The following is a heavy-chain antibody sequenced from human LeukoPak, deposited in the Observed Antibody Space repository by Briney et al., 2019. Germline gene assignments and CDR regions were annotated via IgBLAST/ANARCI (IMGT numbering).Heavy chain of an antibody. Sequence: PGGSLRLSCAASGFTFSSYSMNWVRQAPGKGLEWVSSISSSSSYIYYADSVKGRFTISRDNAKNSLYLQMNSLGAEDTAVYYCARVWADSGSYGRYDYWGQGTLVTVSS. V-gene: IGHV3-21*01. CDR1: GFTFSSYS. CDR3: ARVWADSGSYGRYDY. J-gene: IGHJ4*02. CDR2: ISSSSSYI. D-gene: IGHD1-26*01.